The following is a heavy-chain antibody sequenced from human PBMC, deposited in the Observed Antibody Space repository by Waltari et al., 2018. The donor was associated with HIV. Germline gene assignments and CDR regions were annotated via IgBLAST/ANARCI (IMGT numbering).Heavy chain of an antibody. CDR3: ARALWSGYYTPYYFDY. CDR1: GYTVTSYG. J-gene: IGHJ4*02. CDR2: ISADNGHT. V-gene: IGHV1-18*01. D-gene: IGHD3-3*01. Sequence: QVQLVQSGAEVKTPGASVKVSCKASGYTVTSYGISWVRQAPGQGLEWMGWISADNGHTNYAQKLQGRVTMTTDTSTSTAYMDLRSLRPDDTAFYYCARALWSGYYTPYYFDYWGQGTLVTVSS.